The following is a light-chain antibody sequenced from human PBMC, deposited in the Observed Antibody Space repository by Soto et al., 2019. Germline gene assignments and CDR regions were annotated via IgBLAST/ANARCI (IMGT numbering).Light chain of an antibody. CDR1: SSDVGGYNY. V-gene: IGLV2-14*01. Sequence: QSALTQPASVSGSPGQSIAISCTGTSSDVGGYNYVSWYQQHPGKAPKLMIYDVNXXXXXXXNRFSGSKSGNTASLTISGXXXXXXXXYYCSSYTSSGNYVFGTGTKLTVL. CDR2: DVN. J-gene: IGLJ1*01. CDR3: SSYTSSGNYV.